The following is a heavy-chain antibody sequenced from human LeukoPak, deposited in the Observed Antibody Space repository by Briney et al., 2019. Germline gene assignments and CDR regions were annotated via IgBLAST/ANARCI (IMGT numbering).Heavy chain of an antibody. D-gene: IGHD2-8*01. CDR3: ARGGRDCTYDVCDKTAIDY. V-gene: IGHV3-33*01. J-gene: IGHJ4*02. CDR2: IWYDGSGE. Sequence: GRSLRLSCVVSEFTFSDYGMHWVRQAPGKGLEWVSVIWYDGSGEYYGDSVKGRFIISRDNSKSTLYLQMNSLRAEDKAMYYCARGGRDCTYDVCDKTAIDYWGQGTQVTVSS. CDR1: EFTFSDYG.